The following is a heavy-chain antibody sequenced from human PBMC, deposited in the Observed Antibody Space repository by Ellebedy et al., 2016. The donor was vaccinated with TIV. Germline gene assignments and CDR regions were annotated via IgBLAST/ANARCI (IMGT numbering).Heavy chain of an antibody. V-gene: IGHV1-18*01. Sequence: AASVKVSCKTSGYTFTSYAVSWVRQAPGQGLEWMGRISALNGKTKYARTVQGRVTLTTDTAARTVYMELTSLRSDDTAVYYCAKDNTGGGTNWFDPWGQGTLVIVSS. CDR1: GYTFTSYA. CDR3: AKDNTGGGTNWFDP. CDR2: ISALNGKT. D-gene: IGHD6-19*01. J-gene: IGHJ5*02.